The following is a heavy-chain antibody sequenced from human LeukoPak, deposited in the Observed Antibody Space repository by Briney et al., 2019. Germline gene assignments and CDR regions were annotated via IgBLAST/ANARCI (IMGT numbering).Heavy chain of an antibody. V-gene: IGHV3-33*01. Sequence: PGGFLRLSCAASGFTFSSYGMHWVRQAPGKGLEWVAVTWYDGRSQYYADSVEGRFTISRDNSKNTLYLQMNSLRAEDTAVYYCARGDMVATSWFDPWGQGTLVTVSS. CDR2: TWYDGRSQ. D-gene: IGHD5-12*01. CDR3: ARGDMVATSWFDP. CDR1: GFTFSSYG. J-gene: IGHJ5*02.